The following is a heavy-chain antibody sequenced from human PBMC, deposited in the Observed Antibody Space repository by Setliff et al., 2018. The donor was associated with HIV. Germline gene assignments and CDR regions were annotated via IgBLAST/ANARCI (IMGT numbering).Heavy chain of an antibody. D-gene: IGHD7-27*01. CDR2: IHHTGTT. V-gene: IGHV4-59*08. CDR1: GDSTNRKF. Sequence: PSETLSLTCNVSGDSTNRKFWSWIRQPPGKGLEWVGYIHHTGTTKYGPSLKSRLTMSIDMSKKQFSLQLNSVTVADTAVYDCAAGPDLGQFDYWGQGIRVTVAS. CDR3: AAGPDLGQFDY. J-gene: IGHJ4*02.